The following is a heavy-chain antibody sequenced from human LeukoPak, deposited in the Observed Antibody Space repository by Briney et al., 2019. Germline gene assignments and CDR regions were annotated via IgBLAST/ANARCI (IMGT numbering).Heavy chain of an antibody. CDR1: GFTFSNYW. Sequence: GGSLRLSCAASGFTFSNYWMNWVRQAPGKGLEWVANIKQDGSEKYYVDSVKGRFTISRDDAKNSLYLQMNSLRAGDTAMYYCARDGNWGQGTLVTVSS. CDR2: IKQDGSEK. V-gene: IGHV3-7*01. J-gene: IGHJ4*02. CDR3: ARDGN.